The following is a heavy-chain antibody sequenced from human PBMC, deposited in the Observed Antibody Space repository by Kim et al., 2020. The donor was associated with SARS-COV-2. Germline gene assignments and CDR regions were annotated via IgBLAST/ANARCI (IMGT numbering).Heavy chain of an antibody. D-gene: IGHD6-25*01. V-gene: IGHV3-30*18. CDR3: ANLRH. J-gene: IGHJ4*02. CDR1: GFTFSNSD. CDR2: ILKDESNK. Sequence: GGSLRLSCAASGFTFSNSDMYWVRQAPGKGLEWVAIILKDESNKYYAESVKGRFTISRDNSKNTLYLQMNSLRTEDTAVYYCANLRHWGQGTLVTVSS.